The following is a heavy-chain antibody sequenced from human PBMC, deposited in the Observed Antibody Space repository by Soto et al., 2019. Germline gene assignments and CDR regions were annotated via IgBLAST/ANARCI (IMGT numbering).Heavy chain of an antibody. D-gene: IGHD3-10*01. J-gene: IGHJ4*02. CDR2: IKKKTDGGTT. V-gene: IGHV3-15*01. CDR3: ATGIGTIDN. Sequence: QAPGQGLECVARIKKKTDGGTTDYAAPVKGRFTISRDDSTNTLYLQMNSLKTEDTAVYYCATGIGTIDNWGQPALVTV.